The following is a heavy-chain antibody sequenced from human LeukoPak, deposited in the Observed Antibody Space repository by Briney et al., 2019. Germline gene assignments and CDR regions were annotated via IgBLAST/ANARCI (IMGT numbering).Heavy chain of an antibody. CDR1: GGSLSGHY. J-gene: IGHJ3*01. CDR3: ARLLDNDISGDPDTFDV. V-gene: IGHV4-59*11. D-gene: IGHD3-22*01. Sequence: PSETLSLTRTVSGGSLSGHYWSWIRQPPGKRLEWSGYVSYTGGTKYNPSLQSRVTISIDKSKSQFSLKLTSVTSAATAVYSCARLLDNDISGDPDTFDVWGQGTTVSVSS. CDR2: VSYTGGT.